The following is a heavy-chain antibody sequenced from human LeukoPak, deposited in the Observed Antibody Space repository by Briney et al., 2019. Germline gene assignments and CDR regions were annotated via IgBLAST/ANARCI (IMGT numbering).Heavy chain of an antibody. CDR3: ARRMVRGVTRNYNWFDP. V-gene: IGHV4-59*08. Sequence: PSETLSLTCTVSGGSISSYYWSWIRQPPGKGLEWLGYIYYSGSTNYNPSLKSRVTISVDTSKNQFSLKLSSVTAADTAVYYCARRMVRGVTRNYNWFDPWGQGTPVTVSS. J-gene: IGHJ5*02. CDR2: IYYSGST. D-gene: IGHD3-10*01. CDR1: GGSISSYY.